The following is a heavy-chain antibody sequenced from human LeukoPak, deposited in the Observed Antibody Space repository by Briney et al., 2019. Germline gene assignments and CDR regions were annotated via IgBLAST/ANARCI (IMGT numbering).Heavy chain of an antibody. D-gene: IGHD6-19*01. V-gene: IGHV4-39*07. CDR1: GDSNSNSIYY. Sequence: SETLSLTCTVSGDSNSNSIYYWGWIRQPPGKGLEWIGSIDYSGSTYYNPSLKSRATISIDTSKNQFSLKLSSVTAADTAVYYCAREYTLYRSGWFLDYWGQGTLSPSPQ. J-gene: IGHJ4*02. CDR2: IDYSGST. CDR3: AREYTLYRSGWFLDY.